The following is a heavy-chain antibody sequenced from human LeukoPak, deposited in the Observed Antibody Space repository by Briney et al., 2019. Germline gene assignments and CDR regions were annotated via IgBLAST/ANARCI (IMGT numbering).Heavy chain of an antibody. CDR3: ARLGSFCTNGVCYGA. V-gene: IGHV3-53*01. Sequence: GGSLRLSCAASGFTMFSYMNWVRQAPGKGLEWVSVIYSGGGGITYYADSVKGRFTISRDNAKKLLYLQMNSLRGEDTAVYYCARLGSFCTNGVCYGAWGQGTLVTVSS. J-gene: IGHJ5*02. CDR2: IYSGGGGIT. CDR1: GFTMFSY. D-gene: IGHD2-8*01.